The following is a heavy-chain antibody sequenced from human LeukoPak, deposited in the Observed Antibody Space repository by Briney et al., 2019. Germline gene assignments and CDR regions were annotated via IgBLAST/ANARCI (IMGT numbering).Heavy chain of an antibody. CDR2: FDPEDGET. CDR1: GYTLTELS. V-gene: IGHV1-24*01. D-gene: IGHD3-10*01. CDR3: ATDHHLGGSGSYNFDY. J-gene: IGHJ4*02. Sequence: APVKVSCKVSGYTLTELSMHWVRQAPGKGLEWMGGFDPEDGETIYAQKFQGRVTMTEDTSTDTAYMELSSLRSEDTAVYYCATDHHLGGSGSYNFDYWGQGTLVTVSS.